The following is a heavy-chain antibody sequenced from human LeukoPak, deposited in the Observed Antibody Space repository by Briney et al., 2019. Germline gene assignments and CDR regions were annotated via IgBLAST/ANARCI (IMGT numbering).Heavy chain of an antibody. CDR3: ARRYSNYFFDY. CDR2: IYHSGST. D-gene: IGHD4-11*01. V-gene: IGHV4-38-2*01. CDR1: GYSITSGYY. J-gene: IGHJ4*02. Sequence: SETLSLTCAVSGYSITSGYYWAWIRPPPGKGLEWIGNIYHSGSTYYNASLKSRVTISVDTSKNQFSLKLSSVTAADTAVYYCARRYSNYFFDYWGQGTLVTVSS.